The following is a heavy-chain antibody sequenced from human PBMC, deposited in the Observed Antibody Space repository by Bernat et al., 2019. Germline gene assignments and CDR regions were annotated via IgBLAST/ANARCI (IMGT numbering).Heavy chain of an antibody. CDR1: GFTFSSYW. V-gene: IGHV3-7*03. Sequence: VQLVESGGGLVQPGGSLRLSCAASGFTFSSYWMSWVRQAPGKGLEWVANIKQDGSEKYYVDSVKGRFTISRDNAKNSLYLQMNSLRAEDTAVYYCARDLFGSLDAFDIWGQGTMVTVSS. J-gene: IGHJ3*02. CDR3: ARDLFGSLDAFDI. CDR2: IKQDGSEK. D-gene: IGHD1-26*01.